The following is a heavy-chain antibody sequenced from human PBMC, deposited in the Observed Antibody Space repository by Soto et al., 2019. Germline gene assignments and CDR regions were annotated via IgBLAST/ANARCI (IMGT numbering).Heavy chain of an antibody. CDR3: ARGFADFWSGYWPDNFDY. CDR1: GFTFSSYS. CDR2: ISSSSSYI. V-gene: IGHV3-21*01. J-gene: IGHJ4*02. Sequence: GGSLRLSCAASGFTFSSYSMNWVRQAPGKGLEWVSSISSSSSYIYYADSVKGRLTISRDNAKNSLYLQMNSLRAEDTAVYYCARGFADFWSGYWPDNFDYWGQGTPVTVSS. D-gene: IGHD3-3*01.